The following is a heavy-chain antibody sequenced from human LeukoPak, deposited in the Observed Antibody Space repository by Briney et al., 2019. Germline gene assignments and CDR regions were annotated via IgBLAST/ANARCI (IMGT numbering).Heavy chain of an antibody. D-gene: IGHD7-27*01. V-gene: IGHV3-30*02. CDR2: IRYDGSNK. CDR1: GFTFSSYG. J-gene: IGHJ3*02. CDR3: ARVFNPGVAFDI. Sequence: GGSLRLSCAASGFTFSSYGMHWVRQAPGKGLEWVAFIRYDGSNKYYADSVKGRFTISRDNSKNTLYLQMGSLRAEDMAVYYCARVFNPGVAFDIWGQGTMVTVSS.